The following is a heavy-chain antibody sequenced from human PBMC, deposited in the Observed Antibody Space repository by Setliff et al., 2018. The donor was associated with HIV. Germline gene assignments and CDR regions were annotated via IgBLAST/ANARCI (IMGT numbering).Heavy chain of an antibody. V-gene: IGHV1-46*01. Sequence: ASVKVSCKASGYAFTNYYLHWVRQAPGQGLEWMGMVYPSDGSTSYAQKFQGRVTMTRDTSTSTIYMELNSLTSEDTAVYYCARDNTAFDIWGQGTMVTVSS. CDR3: ARDNTAFDI. CDR2: VYPSDGST. J-gene: IGHJ3*02. D-gene: IGHD2-2*02. CDR1: GYAFTNYY.